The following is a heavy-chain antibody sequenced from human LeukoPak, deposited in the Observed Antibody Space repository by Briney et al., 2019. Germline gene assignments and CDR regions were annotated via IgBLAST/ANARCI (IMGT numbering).Heavy chain of an antibody. J-gene: IGHJ3*02. Sequence: EGSLRLSCAASGFTFSSYAMHWVRQAPGKGLEYVSAISSNGGSTYYANSVKGRFTISRDNSKNTLYLQMGSLRAEDMAVYYCASDDSRYAFDIWGQGTMVTVSS. D-gene: IGHD2-15*01. V-gene: IGHV3-64*01. CDR3: ASDDSRYAFDI. CDR1: GFTFSSYA. CDR2: ISSNGGST.